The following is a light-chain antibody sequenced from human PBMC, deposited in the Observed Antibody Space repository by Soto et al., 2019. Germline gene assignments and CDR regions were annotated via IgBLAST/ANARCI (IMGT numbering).Light chain of an antibody. Sequence: DIQMTQSPSSLSASVGDRVTITCRASQGIRNDLGWYQQKPGKAPKRLIYAASSLQSGVPSRFSGSGSGTEFTLTIRSLKPDDFATYYCQQYGSYWTFGQGTKVDIK. CDR1: QGIRND. J-gene: IGKJ1*01. V-gene: IGKV1-17*01. CDR3: QQYGSYWT. CDR2: AAS.